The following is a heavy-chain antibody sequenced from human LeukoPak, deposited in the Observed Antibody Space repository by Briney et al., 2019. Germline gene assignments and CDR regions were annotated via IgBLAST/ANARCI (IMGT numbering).Heavy chain of an antibody. CDR3: AVSEIGAAFDI. V-gene: IGHV4-59*01. D-gene: IGHD3-22*01. CDR2: IYYSGST. CDR1: GGSISSYY. J-gene: IGHJ3*02. Sequence: SETLSLTCTVSGGSISSYYWSWIRQPPGKGLEWIGYIYYSGSTNYNPSLKSRVTISVDTSKNQFSLKLSSVTAADTAVYYCAVSEIGAAFDIWGQGTMVTVSS.